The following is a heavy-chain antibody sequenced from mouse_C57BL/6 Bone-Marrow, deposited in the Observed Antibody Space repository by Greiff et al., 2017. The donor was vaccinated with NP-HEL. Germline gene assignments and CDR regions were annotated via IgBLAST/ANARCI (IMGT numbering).Heavy chain of an antibody. V-gene: IGHV10-1*01. Sequence: EVQVVESGGGLVQPKGSLKLSCAASGFSFNTYAMNWVRQAPGKGLEWVARIRSKSNNYATYYADSVKDRFTISRDDSESMLYLQMNNLKTEDTAMYYCVRQGIYGNYVYYAMDYWGQGTSVTVSS. J-gene: IGHJ4*01. CDR2: IRSKSNNYAT. CDR3: VRQGIYGNYVYYAMDY. D-gene: IGHD2-1*01. CDR1: GFSFNTYA.